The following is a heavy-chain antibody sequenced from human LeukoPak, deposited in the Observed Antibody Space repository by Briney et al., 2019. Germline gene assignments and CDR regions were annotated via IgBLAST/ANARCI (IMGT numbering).Heavy chain of an antibody. D-gene: IGHD4-17*01. Sequence: PGGSLRLSCAASGFTFSSFAMTWVRQAPGKGLEWVSSIRGSGDGTSYADSVNGRFTMSRDNSKNTLYLQMNSLRAEDTAIYHCGRDPNGDYVGAFDFWGQGTLVTVSS. V-gene: IGHV3-23*01. J-gene: IGHJ3*01. CDR2: IRGSGDGT. CDR1: GFTFSSFA. CDR3: GRDPNGDYVGAFDF.